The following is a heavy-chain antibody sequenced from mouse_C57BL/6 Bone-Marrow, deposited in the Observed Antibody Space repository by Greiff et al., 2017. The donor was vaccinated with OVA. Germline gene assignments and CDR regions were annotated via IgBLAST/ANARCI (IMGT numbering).Heavy chain of an antibody. D-gene: IGHD2-1*01. CDR2: IYPGSGST. Sequence: QVQLQQPGAELVQPGASVKMSCKASGYTFTSYWITWVKQRPGQGLEWIGDIYPGSGSTNYNEKFKSKATLTVDTSSSTAYMQLSSLTSEDSAVYYCARYDYGNLYWYFDVWGTGTTVTVSS. J-gene: IGHJ1*03. V-gene: IGHV1-55*01. CDR3: ARYDYGNLYWYFDV. CDR1: GYTFTSYW.